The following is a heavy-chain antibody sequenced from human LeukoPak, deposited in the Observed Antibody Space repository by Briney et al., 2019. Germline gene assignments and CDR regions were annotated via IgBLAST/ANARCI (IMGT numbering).Heavy chain of an antibody. V-gene: IGHV3-15*01. D-gene: IGHD4-23*01. CDR2: IKSKSDGGAT. J-gene: IGHJ4*02. CDR3: TTERGGPTPDC. CDR1: GFTFSDYY. Sequence: PGGSLRLSCAASGFTFSDYYKSWIRQAPGKGLEWVGRIKSKSDGGATDYPAPVKGRFTISRDDSKNTLYLQMNSLKTEDTAVYYCTTERGGPTPDCWGQGTLVTVSS.